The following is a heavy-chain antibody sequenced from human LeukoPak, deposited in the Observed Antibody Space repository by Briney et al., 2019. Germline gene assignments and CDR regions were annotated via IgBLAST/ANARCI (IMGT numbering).Heavy chain of an antibody. CDR1: GGSFSGYY. Sequence: SETLSLTCAVYGGSFSGYYWSWIRQPPGKGLEWIGEINHSGSTNYNPSLKSRVTISVDTSKNQFSLKLSSVTAADTAVYYCAIFGVVIASAFDIWGQGTMVTVSS. J-gene: IGHJ3*02. CDR3: AIFGVVIASAFDI. V-gene: IGHV4-34*01. D-gene: IGHD3-3*01. CDR2: INHSGST.